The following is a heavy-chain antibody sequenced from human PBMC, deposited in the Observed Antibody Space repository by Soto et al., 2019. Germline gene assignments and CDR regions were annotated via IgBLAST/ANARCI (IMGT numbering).Heavy chain of an antibody. Sequence: QVQLQESGPGLVKPSQTLSLTCTVSGGSVNTEDYYWTWIRQHPGKGLEWIGSISYAGSTYFTPSLLSRLTMSVDTSNNQFSLMLTSVTAADTAVYYCVRERGISSSWYRGYFDYWGPGTLVTVSS. CDR1: GGSVNTEDYY. J-gene: IGHJ4*02. D-gene: IGHD6-13*01. CDR3: VRERGISSSWYRGYFDY. V-gene: IGHV4-31*03. CDR2: ISYAGST.